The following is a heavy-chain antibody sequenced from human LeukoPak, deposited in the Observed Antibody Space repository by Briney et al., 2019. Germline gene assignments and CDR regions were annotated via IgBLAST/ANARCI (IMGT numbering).Heavy chain of an antibody. J-gene: IGHJ3*02. CDR2: ISSSSSTI. D-gene: IGHD2-2*01. Sequence: PGGSLRLSCAASGFTSSSYSMNWVRQAPGMGLEWVSYISSSSSTIYYADSVKGRFTISRDNAKNSLYLQMNSLRAEDTAVYYCASQAEGYCSSTSCLLDAFDIWGQGTMVTVSS. CDR3: ASQAEGYCSSTSCLLDAFDI. CDR1: GFTSSSYS. V-gene: IGHV3-48*01.